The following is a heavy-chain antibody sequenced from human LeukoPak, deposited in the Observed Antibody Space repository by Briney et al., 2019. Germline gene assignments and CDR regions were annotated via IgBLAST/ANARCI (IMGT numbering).Heavy chain of an antibody. D-gene: IGHD2-15*01. J-gene: IGHJ4*02. CDR2: IVVGSGNT. V-gene: IGHV1-58*02. CDR3: AIQEYCSGGSCYFVFDY. Sequence: GASVKVSCKASGFTFTSSAMQWVRQARGQRLEWIGWIVVGSGNTNYAQKFQERVTITRDMSTSTAYMELSSLRSEDTAMYYCAIQEYCSGGSCYFVFDYWGQGTLVTVSS. CDR1: GFTFTSSA.